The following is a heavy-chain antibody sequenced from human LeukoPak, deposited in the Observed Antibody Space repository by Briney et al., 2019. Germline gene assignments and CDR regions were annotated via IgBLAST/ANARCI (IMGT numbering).Heavy chain of an antibody. CDR3: AKDGGEYYDILTGYYPRLYYMDV. CDR1: GFTFSTYS. D-gene: IGHD3-9*01. Sequence: GGSLRLSCAASGFTFSTYSMNWVRQAPGKGLEWISFISTSSIYIYYADSVKGRFTISRDNARNSLYLQMNSLRAEDTAVYYCAKDGGEYYDILTGYYPRLYYMDVWGKGTTVTISS. CDR2: ISTSSIYI. J-gene: IGHJ6*03. V-gene: IGHV3-21*04.